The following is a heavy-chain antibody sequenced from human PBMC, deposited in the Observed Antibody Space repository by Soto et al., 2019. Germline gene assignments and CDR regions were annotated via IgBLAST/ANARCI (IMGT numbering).Heavy chain of an antibody. D-gene: IGHD1-20*01. Sequence: ASVKVSCKASGYTFTSYYMHWVRQAPGQGLEWMGIINPSGGSTSYAQKFQGRVTMTRDTPTSTVYMELSSLRSEDTAVYYCARARLGGMWTFDIWGQGTMVTVS. CDR1: GYTFTSYY. CDR3: ARARLGGMWTFDI. J-gene: IGHJ3*02. V-gene: IGHV1-46*03. CDR2: INPSGGST.